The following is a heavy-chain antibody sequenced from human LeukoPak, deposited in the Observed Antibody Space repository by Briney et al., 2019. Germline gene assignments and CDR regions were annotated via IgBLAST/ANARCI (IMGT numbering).Heavy chain of an antibody. CDR3: ARNLRPRWYFDL. V-gene: IGHV4-34*01. CDR1: GGSFSGYY. D-gene: IGHD6-25*01. CDR2: INHSGST. J-gene: IGHJ2*01. Sequence: SETLSLTCAVYGGSFSGYYWSWIRQPPGKGLEWIGEINHSGSTNYNPSLKSRVTMSVDTSKNQFSLKLSSVTAADTAVYYCARNLRPRWYFDLWGRGTLVTVSS.